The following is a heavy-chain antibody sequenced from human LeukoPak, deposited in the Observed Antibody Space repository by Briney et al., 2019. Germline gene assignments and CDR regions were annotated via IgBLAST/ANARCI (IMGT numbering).Heavy chain of an antibody. D-gene: IGHD5-24*01. J-gene: IGHJ4*02. CDR2: ISGGGEFT. V-gene: IGHV3-48*03. Sequence: GGSLRLSCAASGFTFRSYEMNWVRHAPGRGLERVSHISGGGEFTVYPDAVKGRFTISRDNGKNSLYLQMNSLRVEDTGVYYCARRSGRRYEYWGQGVLVTVSP. CDR1: GFTFRSYE. CDR3: ARRSGRRYEY.